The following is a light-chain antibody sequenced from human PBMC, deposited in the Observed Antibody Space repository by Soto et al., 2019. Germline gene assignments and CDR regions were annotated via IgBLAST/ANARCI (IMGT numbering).Light chain of an antibody. Sequence: QSVLTQPPSVSGAPGQRVSISCTGSNTNIGAGYDVNWYQQLPGTAPKLLIYANINRPSGVPDRFSGSKSGASAFLVITGFQAEVEADYSCRSYASSLSAWKVFAGGTKLTVL. CDR1: NTNIGAGYD. CDR2: ANI. CDR3: RSYASSLSAWKV. V-gene: IGLV1-40*01. J-gene: IGLJ3*02.